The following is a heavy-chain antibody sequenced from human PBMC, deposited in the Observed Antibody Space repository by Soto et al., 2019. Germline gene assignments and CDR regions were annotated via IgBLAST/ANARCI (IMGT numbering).Heavy chain of an antibody. V-gene: IGHV4-39*01. J-gene: IGHJ3*02. CDR2: IYYSGST. Sequence: QLQLQESGPGLVKPSETLSLTCTVSGGSISSSSYYWGWIRQPPGKGLEWIGSIYYSGSTYYNPSLKSRVTISVDTSKNQFSLKLSSVTAADTAVYYCARHTSRRDIVVVPAATPHWDDAFDIWGQGTMVTVSS. D-gene: IGHD2-2*01. CDR1: GGSISSSSYY. CDR3: ARHTSRRDIVVVPAATPHWDDAFDI.